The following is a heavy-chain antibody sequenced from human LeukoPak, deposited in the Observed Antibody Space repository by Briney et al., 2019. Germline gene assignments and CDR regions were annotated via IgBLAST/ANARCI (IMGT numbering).Heavy chain of an antibody. Sequence: PGGSLRLSCATSGFTLSSFWMHWVRQPPGKGLVWVSRINSDATNTNYADSVKGRFTISRGNTKNTVYLQMNSLGAEDTAVYYCARGGWGSSVHFDTWGQGALVTVSS. CDR3: ARGGWGSSVHFDT. CDR2: INSDATNT. V-gene: IGHV3-74*01. D-gene: IGHD3-10*01. J-gene: IGHJ4*02. CDR1: GFTLSSFW.